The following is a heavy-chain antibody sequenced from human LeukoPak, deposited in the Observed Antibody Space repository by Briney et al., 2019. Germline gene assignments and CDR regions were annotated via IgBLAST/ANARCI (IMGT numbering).Heavy chain of an antibody. V-gene: IGHV4-34*01. J-gene: IGHJ4*02. CDR1: GGSFSGYY. CDR3: ARGLRSDY. CDR2: IIHSGGT. Sequence: SETLSLICAVYGGSFSGYYWSWIRQPPGKGLEWIGEIIHSGGTNYNPSLKSRVTISVDTSKNQFSLKMSSVTAADTAVYYCARGLRSDYWGQGTLVTVSS.